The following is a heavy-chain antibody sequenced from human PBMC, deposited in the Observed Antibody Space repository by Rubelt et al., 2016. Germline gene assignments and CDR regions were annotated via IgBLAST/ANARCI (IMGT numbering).Heavy chain of an antibody. CDR3: ARAEYSGYDSVAFDI. Sequence: QVQLPESGPGLVKPSQTLSLTCTVSGGSISSGGYYWSWIRQPPGKGLEWIGYIYYSGSTYSNPSLQSRVTITLNTSTNKFSLRLSAATAADTAVYYCARAEYSGYDSVAFDIWGQGTMVTVSS. D-gene: IGHD5-12*01. CDR1: GGSISSGGYY. V-gene: IGHV4-31*03. J-gene: IGHJ3*02. CDR2: IYYSGST.